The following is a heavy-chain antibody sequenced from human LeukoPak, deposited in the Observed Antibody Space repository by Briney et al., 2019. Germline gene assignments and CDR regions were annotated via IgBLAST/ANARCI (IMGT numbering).Heavy chain of an antibody. CDR3: ARGVNWIDP. V-gene: IGHV4-59*01. CDR1: GGSISSYY. Sequence: SETLSLTCTVPGGSISSYYWSWIRQPPGKGLEWIGYISYSGTANYNPSLKSRVTISIDTSKNQFSLKLSSVTAADTAVYYCARGVNWIDPWGQGTLVTVSS. D-gene: IGHD6-13*01. J-gene: IGHJ5*02. CDR2: ISYSGTA.